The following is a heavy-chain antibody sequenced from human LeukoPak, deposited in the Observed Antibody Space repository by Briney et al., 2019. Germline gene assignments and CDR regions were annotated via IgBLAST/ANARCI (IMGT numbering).Heavy chain of an antibody. CDR3: ARSDLGTITAGPFNY. D-gene: IGHD5-24*01. Sequence: GGSLRLSCAASGFTFSSYAMSWVRQAPGKGLEWVSAISGSGGSTYYADSVKGRFTISRDNSKDTLYLQMNSLRSDDTAIYFCARSDLGTITAGPFNYWGQGTLVAVSS. V-gene: IGHV3-23*01. J-gene: IGHJ4*02. CDR1: GFTFSSYA. CDR2: ISGSGGST.